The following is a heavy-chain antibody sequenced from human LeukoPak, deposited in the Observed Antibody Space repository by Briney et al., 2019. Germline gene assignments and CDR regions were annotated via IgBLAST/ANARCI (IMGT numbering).Heavy chain of an antibody. CDR3: VASSPQNWKAHDY. CDR1: GYTLSEFS. J-gene: IGHJ4*02. CDR2: FDPEDGET. V-gene: IGHV1-24*01. Sequence: ASVKVSCKVSGYTLSEFSMHWVRQAPGKGREWMGGFDPEDGETIYAQKFQGRVSMTEDTSTDTAYMELSSLRSEDTAVYYCVASSPQNWKAHDYWGQGTLVTVSS. D-gene: IGHD1-1*01.